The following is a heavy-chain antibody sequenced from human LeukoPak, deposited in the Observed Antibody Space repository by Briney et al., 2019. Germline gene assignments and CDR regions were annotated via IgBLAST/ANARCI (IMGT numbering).Heavy chain of an antibody. CDR1: GFTFSSYG. Sequence: TGGSLRLSCAASGFTFSSYGMHWVRQAPGKGLEWVAVIWYDGSNKYYADSVKGRFTISRDNSKNTLYLQMNSLRAEDTAVYYCARTPPATYYYYGMDVWGQGTTVTVSS. V-gene: IGHV3-33*01. D-gene: IGHD2-2*01. CDR3: ARTPPATYYYYGMDV. CDR2: IWYDGSNK. J-gene: IGHJ6*02.